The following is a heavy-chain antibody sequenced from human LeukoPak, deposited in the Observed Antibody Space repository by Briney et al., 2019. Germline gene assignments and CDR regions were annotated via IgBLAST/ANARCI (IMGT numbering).Heavy chain of an antibody. CDR2: ITNSGDFV. CDR3: AREARATPDF. Sequence: GGSLRLSCAASGFRFSGHYMSWIRQAPGKGLVWISYITNSGDFVNYADSVKGRFTISRDNAKNSLYLQMNSLRAEDTAVYYCAREARATPDFWGQGTVVTVSS. V-gene: IGHV3-11*01. CDR1: GFRFSGHY. D-gene: IGHD1-26*01. J-gene: IGHJ4*02.